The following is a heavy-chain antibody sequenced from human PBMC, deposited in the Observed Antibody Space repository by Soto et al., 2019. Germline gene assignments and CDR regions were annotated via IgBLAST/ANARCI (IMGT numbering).Heavy chain of an antibody. CDR3: ASSDGGSTIDY. V-gene: IGHV4-39*01. J-gene: IGHJ4*02. CDR2: IYYSGST. Sequence: SETLSLTCSVSGGSISSSSYYWGWIRQPPGKGLQWIGTIYYSGSTYYNPSLKSRVTISVDTSKNQFSLKLSSVTAADTAVYYCASSDGGSTIDYWGQGALVTVSS. CDR1: GGSISSSSYY.